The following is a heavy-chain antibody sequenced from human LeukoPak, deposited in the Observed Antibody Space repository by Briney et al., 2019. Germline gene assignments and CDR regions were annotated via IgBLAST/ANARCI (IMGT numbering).Heavy chain of an antibody. V-gene: IGHV1-18*01. CDR1: GYTFTSYG. Sequence: ASVKVSCKASGYTFTSYGISWVRQAPGQGLEWMGWISAYNGNTNYAQKLQGRVTMTRDTSISTAYMELSRLRSDDTAVYYCARLLGSSGYWGQGTLVTVSS. CDR2: ISAYNGNT. CDR3: ARLLGSSGY. J-gene: IGHJ4*02. D-gene: IGHD3-22*01.